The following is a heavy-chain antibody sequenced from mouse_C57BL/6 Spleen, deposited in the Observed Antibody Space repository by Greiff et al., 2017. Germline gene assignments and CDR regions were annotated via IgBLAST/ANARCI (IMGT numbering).Heavy chain of an antibody. CDR1: GYTFTSYN. V-gene: IGHV1-12*01. CDR3: ARGTLTTGYFDY. D-gene: IGHD1-1*01. CDR2: IYPGNGDT. Sequence: QVQLQQSGAELVRPGASVKMSCKASGYTFTSYNMHWVKQTPRQGLEWIGAIYPGNGDTSYTQKFKGKATLTVDKSSSTAYMHLSSLTSEDSAVYFCARGTLTTGYFDYWGQGTTLTVSS. J-gene: IGHJ2*01.